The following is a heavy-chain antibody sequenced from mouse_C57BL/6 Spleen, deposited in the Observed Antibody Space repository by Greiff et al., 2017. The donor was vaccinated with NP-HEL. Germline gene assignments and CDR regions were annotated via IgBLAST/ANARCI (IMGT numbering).Heavy chain of an antibody. CDR3: ARNYVDYYAMDY. CDR2: ISDGGSYT. J-gene: IGHJ4*01. CDR1: GFTFSSYA. V-gene: IGHV5-4*01. Sequence: DVQLVESGGGLVKPGGSLKLSCAASGFTFSSYAMSWVRQTPEKRLEWVATISDGGSYTYYPDNVKGRFTISRDNAKNNLYLQMSHLKSEDTAMYYCARNYVDYYAMDYWGQGTSVTVSS. D-gene: IGHD2-1*01.